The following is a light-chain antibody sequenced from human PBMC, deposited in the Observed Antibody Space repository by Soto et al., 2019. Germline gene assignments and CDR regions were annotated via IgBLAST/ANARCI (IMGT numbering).Light chain of an antibody. V-gene: IGKV3-15*01. J-gene: IGKJ3*01. Sequence: EIVMPQSPATLSVSPGERATLSCRASQSVSSNLAWYQQKPGQAPRLLIYGASTRATGIPARFSGSGSGTEFTLTISSRQSEDFAVYYCQQYNNWPPLFTFGPGTKVDIK. CDR1: QSVSSN. CDR2: GAS. CDR3: QQYNNWPPLFT.